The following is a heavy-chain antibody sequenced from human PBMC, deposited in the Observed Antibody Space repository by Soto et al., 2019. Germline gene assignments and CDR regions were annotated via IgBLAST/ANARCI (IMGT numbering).Heavy chain of an antibody. CDR2: IYYSGST. V-gene: IGHV4-39*01. CDR3: ARRGEGETVWQIDH. CDR1: GGSISSSRYY. D-gene: IGHD3-16*01. J-gene: IGHJ4*02. Sequence: SETLSLTCAVSGGSISSSRYYWGWIHQPPGKGLEWIGSIYYSGSTYYNPSLKSRVTISVDTSKNQFSLKLSSVTAADTAVYYCARRGEGETVWQIDHWGQGTLVTVSS.